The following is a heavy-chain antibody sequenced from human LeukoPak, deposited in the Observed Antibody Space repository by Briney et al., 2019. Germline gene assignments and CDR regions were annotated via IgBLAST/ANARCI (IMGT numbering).Heavy chain of an antibody. CDR1: GFTFSTYW. V-gene: IGHV3-23*01. CDR2: ISGSGGST. J-gene: IGHJ4*02. Sequence: PGGSLRLSCAASGFTFSTYWMHWVRQAPGKGLEWVSAISGSGGSTYYADSVKGRFTISRDNSKNTLYLQMNSLRAEDTAVYYCANFLVGAGHFDYWGQGTLVTVSS. D-gene: IGHD1-26*01. CDR3: ANFLVGAGHFDY.